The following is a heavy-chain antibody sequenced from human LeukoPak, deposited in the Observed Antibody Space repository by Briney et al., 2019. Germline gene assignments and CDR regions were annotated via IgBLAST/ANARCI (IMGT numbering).Heavy chain of an antibody. CDR3: AKVTSSGWYGAFDI. Sequence: GGSLRLSCAASGFTLSSYAMSWVRQAPGKGLEWVSAISGSGGSTYYAYSVKGRFTISRDNSKNTLYLQMNSLRAEDTAVYYCAKVTSSGWYGAFDIWGQGTMVTVS. CDR2: ISGSGGST. J-gene: IGHJ3*02. V-gene: IGHV3-23*01. D-gene: IGHD6-19*01. CDR1: GFTLSSYA.